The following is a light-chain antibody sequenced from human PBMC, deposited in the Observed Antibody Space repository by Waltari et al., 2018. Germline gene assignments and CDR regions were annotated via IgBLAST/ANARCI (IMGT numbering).Light chain of an antibody. J-gene: IGKJ3*01. V-gene: IGKV1-39*01. CDR1: PDIQRF. CDR3: QQTVSNPST. CDR2: AAS. Sequence: DIQMTQSPSSLSASVGDTINITCRASPDIQRFLNWYQQKPGKAPELLIYAASSFFSGVPSRFRGSGSGTDFTLTISSLQPEDFASYYCQQTVSNPSTFGPGTRVDLK.